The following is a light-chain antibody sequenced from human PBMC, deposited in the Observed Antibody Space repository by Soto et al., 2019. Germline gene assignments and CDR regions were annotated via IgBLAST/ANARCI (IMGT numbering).Light chain of an antibody. Sequence: QSALTQPASVSGSPGQSITISCTGTSSDVGGYNFVSLYQQHPGKVPRLIMYEVSNRPSGVSNRFSGSKSGNTASLTISGLQAEDEADYYCSSYAGSSNVFGTGTKLTVL. J-gene: IGLJ1*01. V-gene: IGLV2-14*01. CDR1: SSDVGGYNF. CDR2: EVS. CDR3: SSYAGSSNV.